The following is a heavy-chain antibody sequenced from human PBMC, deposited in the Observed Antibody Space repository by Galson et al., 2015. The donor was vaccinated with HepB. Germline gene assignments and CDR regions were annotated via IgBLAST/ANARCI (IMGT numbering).Heavy chain of an antibody. V-gene: IGHV1-46*01. CDR3: ARDLICDMDF. CDR1: GYTFTTYD. CDR2: INPSGGST. D-gene: IGHD3-10*01. Sequence: SVKVSCEASGYTFTTYDMHWVRQAPGQGLEWMGMINPSGGSTTYAQKFQGRVTMTRDTSTSTVYMELSSLRSEDTAVYFCARDLICDMDFWGQGTLVTVSS. J-gene: IGHJ4*02.